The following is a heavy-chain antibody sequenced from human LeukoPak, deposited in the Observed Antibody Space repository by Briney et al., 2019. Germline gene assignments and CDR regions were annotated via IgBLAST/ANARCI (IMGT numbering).Heavy chain of an antibody. CDR1: GYTFPSYG. V-gene: IGHV1-18*01. CDR2: ISAYNGNT. J-gene: IGHJ4*02. Sequence: ASVKVSCKASGYTFPSYGISWVRQAPGQGLEWMGWISAYNGNTNYAQKLQGRVTMTTDTSTSTAYMELRSLRSDDTAVYYCARNQSAATLLDYWGQGTLVTVSS. D-gene: IGHD2-15*01. CDR3: ARNQSAATLLDY.